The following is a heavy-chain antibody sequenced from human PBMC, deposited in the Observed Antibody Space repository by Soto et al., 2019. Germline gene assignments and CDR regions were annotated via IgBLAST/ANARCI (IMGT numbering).Heavy chain of an antibody. CDR3: ATTPRYCSGGSCWDY. D-gene: IGHD2-15*01. CDR1: GYTFTGYY. CDR2: INPNSGGT. Sequence: ASVKVSCKASGYTFTGYYMHWVRQAPGQGLEWMGWINPNSGGTNYAQEFQGRVTMTRDTSISTAYMELSRLRSDDTAVYYCATTPRYCSGGSCWDYWGQGTLVTVSS. J-gene: IGHJ4*02. V-gene: IGHV1-2*02.